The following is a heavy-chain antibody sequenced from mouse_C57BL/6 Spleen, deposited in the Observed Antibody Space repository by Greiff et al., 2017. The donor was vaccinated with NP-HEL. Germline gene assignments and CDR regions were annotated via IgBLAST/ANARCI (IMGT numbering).Heavy chain of an antibody. D-gene: IGHD2-4*01. CDR1: GFTFSSYA. J-gene: IGHJ2*01. V-gene: IGHV5-4*03. CDR3: ARRSYDYEDY. CDR2: ISDGGSYT. Sequence: EVQLVESGGGLVKPGGSLKLSCAASGFTFSSYAMSWVRQTPEKRLEWVATISDGGSYTYYPDNVKGRFTISRDNAKNNLYLQMSHLKSEDTAMYYCARRSYDYEDYWGQGTTLTVSS.